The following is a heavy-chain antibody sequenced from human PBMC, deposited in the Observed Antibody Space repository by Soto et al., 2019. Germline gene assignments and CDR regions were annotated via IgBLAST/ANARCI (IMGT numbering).Heavy chain of an antibody. Sequence: EVQLLESGEPGGSLRVSCVASGFTFSDYAMTWVRQAPGKGLEWVSSIRGSGVGTTYADSVRGRFTILRDNSKNTLYLQMNSLRAEDTSVYYCARDPNGDYVGAFDGWGQGTMGTVSS. J-gene: IGHJ3*01. V-gene: IGHV3-23*01. CDR1: GFTFSDYA. CDR3: ARDPNGDYVGAFDG. CDR2: IRGSGVGT. D-gene: IGHD4-17*01.